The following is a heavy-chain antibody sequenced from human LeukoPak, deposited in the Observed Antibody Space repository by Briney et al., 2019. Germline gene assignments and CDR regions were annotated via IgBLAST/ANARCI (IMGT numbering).Heavy chain of an antibody. V-gene: IGHV3-33*01. CDR2: IWYDGSNK. Sequence: GGSLRLSCAASGFTFSSYGMHWVRQAPGKGLEGVAVIWYDGSNKYYADSVKGRFTISRDNSKNTLYLQMNSLRAEDTAVYYCARANSGSYYSSGMDVWGQGTTVTVSS. CDR1: GFTFSSYG. CDR3: ARANSGSYYSSGMDV. J-gene: IGHJ6*02. D-gene: IGHD1-26*01.